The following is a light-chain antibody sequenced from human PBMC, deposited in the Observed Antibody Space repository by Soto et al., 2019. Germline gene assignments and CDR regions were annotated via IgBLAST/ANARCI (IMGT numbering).Light chain of an antibody. CDR2: GAS. J-gene: IGKJ4*01. Sequence: IVMTQSPATLSVSPGERATLFCRAGQRISSNLAWYQHKPGQAPRLLIYGASSRATGIPDRFSGSGSGTDFTLTISRLEPEDFAVYYCQQYGSSPFTFGGGTKVDIK. V-gene: IGKV3-20*01. CDR1: QRISSN. CDR3: QQYGSSPFT.